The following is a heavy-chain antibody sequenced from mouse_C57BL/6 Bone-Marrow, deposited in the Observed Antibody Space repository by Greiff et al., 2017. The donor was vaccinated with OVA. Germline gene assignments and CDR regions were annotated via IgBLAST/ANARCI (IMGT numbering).Heavy chain of an antibody. D-gene: IGHD1-1*01. V-gene: IGHV1-39*01. Sequence: VHVKQSGPELVKPGASVKISCKASGYSFTDYNMNWVKQSNGKSLEWIGVITPNYGTTSYNQKFKGKATLTVDQSSSTAYMQLNSLTSEDSAVYYCARVCGFYYGSSFYAMDYWGQGTSVTVSS. CDR1: GYSFTDYN. CDR3: ARVCGFYYGSSFYAMDY. CDR2: ITPNYGTT. J-gene: IGHJ4*01.